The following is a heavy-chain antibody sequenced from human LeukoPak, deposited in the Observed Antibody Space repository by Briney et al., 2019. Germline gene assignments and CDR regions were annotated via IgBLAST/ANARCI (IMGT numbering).Heavy chain of an antibody. CDR1: GYTFTSYG. D-gene: IGHD3-10*01. V-gene: IGHV1-18*04. Sequence: ASVKVSCKASGYTFTSYGISWVRQAPGQGVEGMGWISAYNGNTNYAQKVQGRVTMTTDTSTSTAYMELRSLRSDDTAVYYCARGYYGSGSYGYFDYWGQGTLVTVSS. CDR2: ISAYNGNT. CDR3: ARGYYGSGSYGYFDY. J-gene: IGHJ4*02.